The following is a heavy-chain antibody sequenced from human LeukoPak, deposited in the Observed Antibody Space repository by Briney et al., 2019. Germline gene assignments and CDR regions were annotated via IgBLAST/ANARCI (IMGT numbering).Heavy chain of an antibody. CDR2: IYYRGST. V-gene: IGHV4-61*08. D-gene: IGHD3-22*01. CDR3: ATYYDSSGYSYFDY. CDR1: GGSISSGGYS. Sequence: PSETLSLTCAVSGGSISSGGYSWSWIRQPPGKGLEWIGYIYYRGSTNYNPSLKSRVTISVDTSKNQFSLKLSSVTAADTAVYYCATYYDSSGYSYFDYWGQGTLVTVSS. J-gene: IGHJ4*02.